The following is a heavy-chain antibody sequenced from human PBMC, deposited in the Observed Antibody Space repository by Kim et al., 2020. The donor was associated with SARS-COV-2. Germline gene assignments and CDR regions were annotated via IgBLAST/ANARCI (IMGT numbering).Heavy chain of an antibody. V-gene: IGHV3-48*02. Sequence: DSVKGRFTISRDNAKNSLYLQMNSLRDEDTAVYYCARTPVVPINVNAFDIWGQGTMVTVSS. J-gene: IGHJ3*02. CDR3: ARTPVVPINVNAFDI. D-gene: IGHD2-2*01.